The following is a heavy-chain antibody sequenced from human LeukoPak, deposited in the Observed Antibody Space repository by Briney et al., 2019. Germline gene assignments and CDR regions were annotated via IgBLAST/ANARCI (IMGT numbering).Heavy chain of an antibody. Sequence: PSETLSLTCAVYGGSFSGYYWSWIRQPPGKGLEWIGEINHSGSTNYNPSLKSRVTISVDTSKDQFSLKLSSVTAADTAVYYCARAPPSVYVSGGSCYSFNWFDGWGQATLVSASS. CDR3: ARAPPSVYVSGGSCYSFNWFDG. V-gene: IGHV4-34*01. CDR1: GGSFSGYY. CDR2: INHSGST. J-gene: IGHJ5*02. D-gene: IGHD2-15*01.